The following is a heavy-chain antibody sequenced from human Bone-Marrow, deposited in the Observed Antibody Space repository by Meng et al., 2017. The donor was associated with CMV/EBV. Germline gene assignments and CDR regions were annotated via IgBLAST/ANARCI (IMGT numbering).Heavy chain of an antibody. V-gene: IGHV3-21*05. CDR1: GFTFSDYS. D-gene: IGHD1-26*01. Sequence: GESLKISCAASGFTFSDYSMNWVRQAPGKGLEWVSYISDSGSFIFHADSVKGRFTISRDNSKNSLYLQMNSLRAEDTAVYFCVRSTSARTDQWEWGQGTLVTVSS. CDR2: ISDSGSFI. J-gene: IGHJ4*02. CDR3: VRSTSARTDQWE.